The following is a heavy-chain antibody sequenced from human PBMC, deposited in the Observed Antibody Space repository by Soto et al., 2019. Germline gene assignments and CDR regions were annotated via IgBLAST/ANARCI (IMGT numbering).Heavy chain of an antibody. Sequence: EVQLVESGGGLVQPGGSLRLSCAASGFIFINYWMSWVRQAPGKGLEWVANIKPDGSEKNYVDSVKGRFTISRDNAKNSLDLRFTSMTAVDTAVYYGESVAIWGQGTLVTVSS. CDR2: IKPDGSEK. CDR1: GFIFINYW. V-gene: IGHV3-7*01. CDR3: ESVAI. D-gene: IGHD5-12*01. J-gene: IGHJ4*02.